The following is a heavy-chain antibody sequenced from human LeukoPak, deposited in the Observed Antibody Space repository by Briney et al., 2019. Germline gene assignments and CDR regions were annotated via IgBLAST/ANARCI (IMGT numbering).Heavy chain of an antibody. V-gene: IGHV1-2*02. D-gene: IGHD1-26*01. CDR1: GYTFTSYG. Sequence: ASVKVSCKASGYTFTSYGISWVRQAPGQGLEWVGWINPNSGGTNYAQKFQGRVTMTRDTSISTAYMELSRLRSDDTAVYYCASGEWELLQRYYYYGMDVWGQGTTVTVSS. CDR2: INPNSGGT. J-gene: IGHJ6*02. CDR3: ASGEWELLQRYYYYGMDV.